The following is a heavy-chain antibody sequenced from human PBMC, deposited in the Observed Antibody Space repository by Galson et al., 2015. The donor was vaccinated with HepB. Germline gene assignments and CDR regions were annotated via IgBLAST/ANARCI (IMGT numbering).Heavy chain of an antibody. J-gene: IGHJ3*02. CDR3: ARDQVTRDPRITIPEENAFDI. CDR1: GGTFSSYA. D-gene: IGHD3-3*01. V-gene: IGHV1-69*13. Sequence: SVKVSCKASGGTFSSYAISWVRQAPGQGLEWMGGIIPIFGTANYAQKFQGRVTITADESTSTAYMELSSLRSEDTAVYYCARDQVTRDPRITIPEENAFDIWGQGTMVTVSS. CDR2: IIPIFGTA.